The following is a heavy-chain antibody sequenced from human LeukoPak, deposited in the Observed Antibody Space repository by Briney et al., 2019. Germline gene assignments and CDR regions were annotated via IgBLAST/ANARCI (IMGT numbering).Heavy chain of an antibody. CDR1: GGSFSGYY. J-gene: IGHJ4*02. D-gene: IGHD3-10*01. CDR3: ASITNYFDY. CDR2: INHSGST. V-gene: IGHV4-34*01. Sequence: SETLSLTWAVYGGSFSGYYWSWIRQPPGKGLEWIGEINHSGSTNYNPSLKSRVTISVDTSKNQFSLKLSSVTAADTAVYYCASITNYFDYWGQGTLVTVSS.